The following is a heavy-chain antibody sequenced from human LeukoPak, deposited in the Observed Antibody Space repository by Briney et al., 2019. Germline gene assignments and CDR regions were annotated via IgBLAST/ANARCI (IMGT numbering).Heavy chain of an antibody. CDR2: INHSGST. Sequence: PSETLSLTCAVYGGSFRGYYWSWLRQPPGKGVEGVGEINHSGSTNYNPSLKSRVTISVDTSKNQFSLKLSSVTAADTAVYYCARGGVTVTITRSFDYWGQGTLVTVSS. CDR1: GGSFRGYY. D-gene: IGHD4-17*01. CDR3: ARGGVTVTITRSFDY. J-gene: IGHJ4*02. V-gene: IGHV4-34*01.